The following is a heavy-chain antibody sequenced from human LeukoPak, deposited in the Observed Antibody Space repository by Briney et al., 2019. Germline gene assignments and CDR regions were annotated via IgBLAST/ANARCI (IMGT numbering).Heavy chain of an antibody. J-gene: IGHJ4*02. CDR2: ISYDGSSN. CDR1: GFTFSSYS. CDR3: ARDRFWSRDYKSGGPLHYFDY. D-gene: IGHD3-10*01. V-gene: IGHV3-30-3*01. Sequence: GGTLRLSCAASGFTFSSYSMHWVRQAPGKGLEWLSVISYDGSSNYFVDSVKGRFTISRDNSENTLYLQLNSLRVEDSSVYSCARDRFWSRDYKSGGPLHYFDYWGLGTLVTVSS.